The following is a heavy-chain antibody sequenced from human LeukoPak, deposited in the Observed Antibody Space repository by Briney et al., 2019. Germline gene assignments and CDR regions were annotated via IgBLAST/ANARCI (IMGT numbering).Heavy chain of an antibody. D-gene: IGHD2-15*01. V-gene: IGHV4-39*07. CDR3: ARGAHCSGGSCFNFDY. CDR2: IYYSGST. Sequence: SETLSLTCTVSGGSISSSSYYWGWLRQPPGTGLEWVGSIYYSGSTYYNPSLKSRVTISVDTSKTQFSLKLSSVTAADTAVYYCARGAHCSGGSCFNFDYWGQGTLVTVSS. CDR1: GGSISSSSYY. J-gene: IGHJ4*02.